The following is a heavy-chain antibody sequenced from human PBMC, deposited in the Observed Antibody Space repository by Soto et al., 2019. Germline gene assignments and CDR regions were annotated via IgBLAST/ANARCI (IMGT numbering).Heavy chain of an antibody. J-gene: IGHJ4*02. V-gene: IGHV3-23*01. CDR2: ITASGVTT. CDR3: AKEMIASTVADFFDY. D-gene: IGHD6-19*01. CDR1: GFTFSSYA. Sequence: PSASLRLSCAPPGFTFSSYAMSWVRQAPGKGLEWVSTITASGVTTYYADSVKGRFTISRDNSKNTLYLQMPNLRADDTALYYCAKEMIASTVADFFDYWGQGTLVTVSS.